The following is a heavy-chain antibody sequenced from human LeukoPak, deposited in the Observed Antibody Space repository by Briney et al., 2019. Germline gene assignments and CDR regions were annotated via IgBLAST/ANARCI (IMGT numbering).Heavy chain of an antibody. V-gene: IGHV3-11*06. CDR3: AREFGSSSFYYYGMDV. CDR1: GSTFSDYY. CDR2: ISSSSSYT. J-gene: IGHJ6*02. D-gene: IGHD6-6*01. Sequence: GGSLRLSCAASGSTFSDYYMSWIRQAPGKGLEWVSYISSSSSYTNYADSVKGRFTISRDNAKNSLYLQMNSLRAEDTAVYYCAREFGSSSFYYYGMDVWGQGTTVTVSS.